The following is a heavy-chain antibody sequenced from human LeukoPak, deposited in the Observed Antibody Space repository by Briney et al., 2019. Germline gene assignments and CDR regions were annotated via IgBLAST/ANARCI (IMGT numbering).Heavy chain of an antibody. CDR3: ARSLQYDGPIYYYYMDV. CDR2: IYTSGST. J-gene: IGHJ6*03. Sequence: SETLSLTCTVSGGSSSSYYWSWIRQPPGKGLEWIGYIYTSGSTNYNPSLKSRVTISVDTSKNQFSLKLSSVTAADTAVYYCARSLQYDGPIYYYYMDVWGKGTTVTVSS. D-gene: IGHD4-11*01. CDR1: GGSSSSYY. V-gene: IGHV4-4*09.